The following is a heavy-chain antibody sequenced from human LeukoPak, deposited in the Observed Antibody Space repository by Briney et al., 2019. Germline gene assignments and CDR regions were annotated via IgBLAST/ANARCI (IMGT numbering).Heavy chain of an antibody. CDR3: ARNLLRRGVYFDY. Sequence: SETLSLTCAVYGGSFSGYYWSWIRQPPGKGLEWIGEINHSGSTNYNPSLKSRVTISVDTSKNQFSLKLSSVTAADTAVYYCARNLLRRGVYFDYWGQGTLVTVSS. CDR1: GGSFSGYY. V-gene: IGHV4-34*01. J-gene: IGHJ4*02. CDR2: INHSGST. D-gene: IGHD2/OR15-2a*01.